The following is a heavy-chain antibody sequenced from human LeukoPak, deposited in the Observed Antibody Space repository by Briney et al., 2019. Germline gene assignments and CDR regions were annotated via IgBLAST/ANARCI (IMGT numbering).Heavy chain of an antibody. CDR1: GFTFSSYA. CDR2: INPSGGT. Sequence: GSLRLSCAASGFTFSSYAMSWVRQPPGKGLEWIGEINPSGGTGNNPSLKSRVTISKDPSKNQLSLTLTSVTAADTAVYYCARHVDGGKKAFDLWGQGTMVTVSS. CDR3: ARHVDGGKKAFDL. D-gene: IGHD4-23*01. V-gene: IGHV4-34*01. J-gene: IGHJ3*01.